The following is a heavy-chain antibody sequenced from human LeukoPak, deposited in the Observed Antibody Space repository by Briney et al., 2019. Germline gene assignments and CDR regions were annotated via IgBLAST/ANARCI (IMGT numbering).Heavy chain of an antibody. Sequence: ASVKVSCTASGYTFTSYDIKWVRQATGQGLEWMGWMNPNSGNTGYAQKFQGRVTMTRNTSISTAYMELSSLRSEDTAVYYCATRKGHDYGSIDYWGQGTLVTVSS. J-gene: IGHJ4*02. CDR1: GYTFTSYD. V-gene: IGHV1-8*01. CDR3: ATRKGHDYGSIDY. D-gene: IGHD4-17*01. CDR2: MNPNSGNT.